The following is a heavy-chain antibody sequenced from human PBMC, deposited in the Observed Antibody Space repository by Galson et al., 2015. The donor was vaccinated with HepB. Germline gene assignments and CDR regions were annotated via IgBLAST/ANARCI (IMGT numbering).Heavy chain of an antibody. Sequence: SVKVSCKASGYTFTSYGISWVRQAPGQGLEWMGWISPYNENTDYAEKFQARVTMTADTSTNTVFMELRNLRSDDTAMYYCARDLYSSGWPTLYWGQGTLVTVSS. V-gene: IGHV1-18*01. CDR2: ISPYNENT. D-gene: IGHD3-22*01. CDR3: ARDLYSSGWPTLY. CDR1: GYTFTSYG. J-gene: IGHJ4*02.